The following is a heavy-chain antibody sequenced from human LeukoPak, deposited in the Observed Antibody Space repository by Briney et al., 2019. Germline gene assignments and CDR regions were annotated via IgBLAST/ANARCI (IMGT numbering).Heavy chain of an antibody. CDR1: GYTFSSYG. D-gene: IGHD1-26*01. CDR3: ARRGGSYSHSDF. Sequence: ASVKVSCKASGYTFSSYGIIWVLQAPGHGLQWMGWVSPFNGNTDYAPKLQGRVTMTTDTSTTTAYMELRSLTSDDTAVYYCARRGGSYSHSDFWGQGTLVTVSS. J-gene: IGHJ4*02. CDR2: VSPFNGNT. V-gene: IGHV1-18*01.